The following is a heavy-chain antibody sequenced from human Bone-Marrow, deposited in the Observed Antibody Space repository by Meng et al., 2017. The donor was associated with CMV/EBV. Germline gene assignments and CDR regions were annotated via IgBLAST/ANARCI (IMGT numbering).Heavy chain of an antibody. CDR2: IKQDGSEK. V-gene: IGHV3-7*01. Sequence: GESLKISCAASGFTFSSYWMSWVRQAPGKGLEWVANIKQDGSEKYYVDSVKGRFTISRDNAKNSLHLQMNSLRAEDTAVYYCARANRGDHLGTWGQGTLVNISS. CDR3: ARANRGDHLGT. D-gene: IGHD2-21*02. J-gene: IGHJ5*02. CDR1: GFTFSSYW.